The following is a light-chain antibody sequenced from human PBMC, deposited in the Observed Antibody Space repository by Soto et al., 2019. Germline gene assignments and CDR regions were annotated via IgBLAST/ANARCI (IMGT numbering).Light chain of an antibody. Sequence: QSALTQPASVSGSPGQSITISCTGTSSDVGGYNSVSWYQQHPGKAPKLMFYDVSNRPSGVSNRFSGSKSVNTASLPISGIQAEDEADYYCSSYTSSSTVVFGGGTKVTVL. V-gene: IGLV2-14*03. CDR2: DVS. CDR1: SSDVGGYNS. J-gene: IGLJ2*01. CDR3: SSYTSSSTVV.